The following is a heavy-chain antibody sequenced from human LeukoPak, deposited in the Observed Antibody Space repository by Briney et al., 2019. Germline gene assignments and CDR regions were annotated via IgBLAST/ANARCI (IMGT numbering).Heavy chain of an antibody. D-gene: IGHD6-13*01. CDR1: GFTFSSYW. V-gene: IGHV3-7*01. CDR3: ARDHDPYIAAAGTGDY. J-gene: IGHJ4*02. Sequence: PGGSLRLSCAASGFTFSSYWMSWVRQAPGKGLEWVANIKQDGSEKYYVDSVKGRFTISRDNAKNSLYLQMNSLRAEDTAVYYCARDHDPYIAAAGTGDYWGQGTLVTVSS. CDR2: IKQDGSEK.